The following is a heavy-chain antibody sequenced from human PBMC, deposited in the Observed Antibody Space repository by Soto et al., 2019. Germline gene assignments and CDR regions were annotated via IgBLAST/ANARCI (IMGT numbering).Heavy chain of an antibody. CDR1: GYTFRSYD. V-gene: IGHV1-8*01. Sequence: QVQLVQSGAEVKKPGASVKVSCTGSGYTFRSYDIHWVRQATGQGLEWMGWVNPNTGNTGYAQKFQGRVTMTRDMSKSSAYMEVNSLPSEDTAIYYCARAYGAGSFDFWGQGTPVSVSS. CDR3: ARAYGAGSFDF. D-gene: IGHD3-10*01. CDR2: VNPNTGNT. J-gene: IGHJ5*01.